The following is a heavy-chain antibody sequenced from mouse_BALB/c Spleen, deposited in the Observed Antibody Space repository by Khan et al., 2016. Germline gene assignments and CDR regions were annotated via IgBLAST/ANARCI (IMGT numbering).Heavy chain of an antibody. CDR2: INTETGEP. CDR1: GYTFTDYS. Sequence: QIQLVQSGPELKKPGETVKISCKASGYTFTDYSMHWVKQAPGKGLKWMGWINTETGEPTYADDFKGRFAFSLETSASTAYLQTKNLKNEDTATYFCAIYYYGSRYFDVWGAGTTLTVSS. J-gene: IGHJ1*01. D-gene: IGHD1-1*01. V-gene: IGHV9-2-1*01. CDR3: AIYYYGSRYFDV.